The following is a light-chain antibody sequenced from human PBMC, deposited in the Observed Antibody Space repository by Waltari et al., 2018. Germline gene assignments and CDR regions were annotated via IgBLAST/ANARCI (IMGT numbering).Light chain of an antibody. V-gene: IGKV1-9*01. CDR1: QAISGY. CDR3: QQYYTFPFT. J-gene: IGKJ3*01. Sequence: DFRVTQSPFSLSASVGDRVTITCRASQAISGYLNWYQQKPGEAPKVLIYHTSRLETGVPSRFSGGGSGTEFTLTISSLQPGDFATYFCQQYYTFPFTFGPGTKLDLK. CDR2: HTS.